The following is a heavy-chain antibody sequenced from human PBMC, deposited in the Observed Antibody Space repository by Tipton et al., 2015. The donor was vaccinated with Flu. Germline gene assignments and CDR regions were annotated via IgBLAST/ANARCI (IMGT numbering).Heavy chain of an antibody. J-gene: IGHJ4*01. D-gene: IGHD2-15*01. CDR3: AVWMGLIKGHNGFCSCPLDY. CDR1: GYSFTSYY. V-gene: IGHV1-46*01. CDR2: INPSSGST. Sequence: QSGAEVKKPGASVKVSCKASGYSFTSYYMHWVRQAPGQGLEWVGIINPSSGSTNYAQKFQGRVSMTRDTSTNTVYMDLSGLRSADTAVYYWAVWMGLIKGHNGFCSCPLDYWGQGTLVTVSS.